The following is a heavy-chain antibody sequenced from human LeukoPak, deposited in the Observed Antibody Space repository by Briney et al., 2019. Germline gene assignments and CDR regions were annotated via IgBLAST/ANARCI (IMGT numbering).Heavy chain of an antibody. V-gene: IGHV3-21*01. CDR2: ISSSSSYI. Sequence: GGSLRLSCAASGFTFSSYSMTWVRQAPGKGLEWVSSISSSSSYIYYADSVKGRFTISRDNAKNSLYLQMNSLRAEDTAVYYCARDLDSGYDLYFDYWGQGTLVTVSS. CDR3: ARDLDSGYDLYFDY. CDR1: GFTFSSYS. D-gene: IGHD5-12*01. J-gene: IGHJ4*02.